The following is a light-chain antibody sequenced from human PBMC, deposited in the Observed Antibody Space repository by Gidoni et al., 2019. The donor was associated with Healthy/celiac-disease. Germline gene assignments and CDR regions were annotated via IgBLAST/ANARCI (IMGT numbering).Light chain of an antibody. Sequence: DIQMTQSPSSLSASVGDRVTITCQASQDISNYLNWYQQKPGKAPKLLIYDASNLETGVPSRFSGSGSGTDFTFTISSLQPEDIATHYCQQYDNLPYTFGQXTKLEIK. CDR1: QDISNY. CDR3: QQYDNLPYT. V-gene: IGKV1-33*01. CDR2: DAS. J-gene: IGKJ2*01.